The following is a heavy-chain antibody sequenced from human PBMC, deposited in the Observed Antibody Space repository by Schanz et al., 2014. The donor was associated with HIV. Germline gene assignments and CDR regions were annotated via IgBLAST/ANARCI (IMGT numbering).Heavy chain of an antibody. CDR1: GFTFSTTA. Sequence: LLESGGGLVQPGGSLRLSCAASGFTFSTTAMSWVRQAPGKGLEWVSAISGSGGKTYYADSVKGRFTISRDNSRNTLYLQMNTLRAEDTAVYYCAKGYGDYYWYFDLWGRGTLVTVSS. CDR2: ISGSGGKT. V-gene: IGHV3-23*01. CDR3: AKGYGDYYWYFDL. J-gene: IGHJ2*01. D-gene: IGHD4-17*01.